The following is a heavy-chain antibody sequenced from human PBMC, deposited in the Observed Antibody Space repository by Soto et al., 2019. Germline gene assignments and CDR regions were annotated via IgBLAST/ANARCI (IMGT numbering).Heavy chain of an antibody. J-gene: IGHJ5*02. CDR2: ISYDGSNK. CDR1: GFTFSSYA. Sequence: PGGSLRLSCAASGFTFSSYAMHWVRQAPGKGLEWVAVISYDGSNKYYADSVKGRFTISRDNSKNTLYLQMNSLRAEDTAVYYCVGSSQYYYDSSGYYWFDPWGQGTLVTVSS. CDR3: VGSSQYYYDSSGYYWFDP. D-gene: IGHD3-22*01. V-gene: IGHV3-30-3*01.